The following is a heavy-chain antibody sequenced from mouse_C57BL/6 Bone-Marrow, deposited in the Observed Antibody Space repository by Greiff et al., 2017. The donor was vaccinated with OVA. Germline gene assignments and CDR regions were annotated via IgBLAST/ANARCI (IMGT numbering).Heavy chain of an antibody. V-gene: IGHV1-59*01. CDR1: GYTFTSYW. D-gene: IGHD2-4*01. Sequence: VQLQQPGAELVRPGTSVKLSCKASGYTFTSYWMHWVKQRPGQGLEWIGVIDPSDSYTNYNQKFKGKATLTVDTSSSTAYMQLSSLTSEDSAVYYCARGAQLRAYWGQGTLVTVSA. CDR2: IDPSDSYT. CDR3: ARGAQLRAY. J-gene: IGHJ3*01.